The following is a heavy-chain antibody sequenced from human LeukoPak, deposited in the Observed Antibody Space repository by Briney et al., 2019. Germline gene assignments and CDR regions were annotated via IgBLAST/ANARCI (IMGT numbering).Heavy chain of an antibody. Sequence: SETLSLTCAVSAYSISSVYYWGWIRQPPGKGLEGIGSIYHSGSTYYNPSLKSRVTISVDTSKNQFSLKLSSVTAADTTVYYCARDRGAAAGNNWFDPWGQGTLVTVSS. CDR3: ARDRGAAAGNNWFDP. CDR2: IYHSGST. J-gene: IGHJ5*02. V-gene: IGHV4-38-2*02. D-gene: IGHD6-13*01. CDR1: AYSISSVYY.